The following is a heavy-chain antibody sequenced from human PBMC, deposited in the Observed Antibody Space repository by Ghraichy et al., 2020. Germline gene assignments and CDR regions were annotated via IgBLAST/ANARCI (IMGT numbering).Heavy chain of an antibody. CDR1: GFTFSSYA. D-gene: IGHD6-19*01. CDR3: AKAPTTYSSVGYYFDD. CDR2: ISGTGGTT. Sequence: GGSLRLSCAASGFTFSSYAMSWVRQAPGKGLEWVSAISGTGGTTYYADSVKGRFTISRDNSKNTLYLQMNSLRAEDTAVYYCAKAPTTYSSVGYYFDDWGQGTLVTVSS. V-gene: IGHV3-23*01. J-gene: IGHJ4*02.